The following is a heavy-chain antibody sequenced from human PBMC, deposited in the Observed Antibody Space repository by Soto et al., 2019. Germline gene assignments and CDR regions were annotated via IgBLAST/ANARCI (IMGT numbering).Heavy chain of an antibody. D-gene: IGHD3-10*01. CDR1: GGSFSGYY. CDR3: ARSYYGSGSYGYYYYYMDV. Sequence: PEETLSLTCAVYGGSFSGYYWSWIRQPPGKGLEWIGEINHSGSTNYNPSLKSRVTISVDTSKNQFSLKLSSVTAADTAVYYCARSYYGSGSYGYYYYYMDVWGKGTTVTVSS. V-gene: IGHV4-34*01. J-gene: IGHJ6*03. CDR2: INHSGST.